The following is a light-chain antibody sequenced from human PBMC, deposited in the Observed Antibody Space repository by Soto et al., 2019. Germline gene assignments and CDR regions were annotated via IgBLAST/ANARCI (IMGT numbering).Light chain of an antibody. CDR3: AAWDDSLNGRV. V-gene: IGLV1-36*01. CDR1: RSNIGNNA. CDR2: YDD. J-gene: IGLJ2*01. Sequence: QSVLTQPPSVSEAPRQRVTISCSGSRSNIGNNAVSWYQQLPGKAPKLLIYYDDLLPSVVSDRFSGSKSGTSASLAISGLQSEDEADYYCAAWDDSLNGRVFGGGTKLTV.